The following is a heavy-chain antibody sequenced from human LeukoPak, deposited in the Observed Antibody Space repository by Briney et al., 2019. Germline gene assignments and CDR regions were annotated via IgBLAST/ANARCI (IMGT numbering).Heavy chain of an antibody. D-gene: IGHD1-26*01. J-gene: IGHJ4*02. CDR2: IYPRDSET. Sequence: GESLKISFNSSGYHFINYWIAWVRPMPGKGLEWMAIIYPRDSETRYSPSFQGQVTISADKSITTAYLQWSSLKASDTAMYYCARRSDGGTYWDWGQGTLVTVSS. CDR3: ARRSDGGTYWD. CDR1: GYHFINYW. V-gene: IGHV5-51*01.